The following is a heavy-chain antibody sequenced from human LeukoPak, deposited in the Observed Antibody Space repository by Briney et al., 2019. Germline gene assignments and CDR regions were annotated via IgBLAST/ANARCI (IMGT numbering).Heavy chain of an antibody. D-gene: IGHD3-22*01. Sequence: ASVKVSCKDSGYTFASYDINWVRQAPGQGLEGMGWMNPNSGNTGYAQKFQGRVTITMNTSISTAYMELSSLTSEDTAVYYCARGPYTHYDSSGDYYNWFDPWGQGTLVTVSS. CDR1: GYTFASYD. CDR2: MNPNSGNT. CDR3: ARGPYTHYDSSGDYYNWFDP. J-gene: IGHJ5*02. V-gene: IGHV1-8*03.